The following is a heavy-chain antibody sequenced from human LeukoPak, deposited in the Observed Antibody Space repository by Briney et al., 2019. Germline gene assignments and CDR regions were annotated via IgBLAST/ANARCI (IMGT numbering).Heavy chain of an antibody. CDR3: ARGKRPIDP. CDR2: IYYSGST. J-gene: IGHJ5*02. Sequence: TSETLSLTCTVSGGSISSSSYYWGWIRQPPGKGLEWIGSIYYSGSTYYNPSLKSRVTISVDTSKNQFSLKLSSVTAADTAVYYCARGKRPIDPWGQGTLVTVSS. CDR1: GGSISSSSYY. V-gene: IGHV4-39*01.